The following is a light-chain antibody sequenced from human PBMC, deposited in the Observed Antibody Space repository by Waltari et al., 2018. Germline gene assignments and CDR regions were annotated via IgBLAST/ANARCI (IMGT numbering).Light chain of an antibody. CDR3: QQYGSSPLT. CDR1: QSISSTY. CDR2: DAS. J-gene: IGKJ4*01. V-gene: IGKV3-20*01. Sequence: EFVLTQSPGTLSFSPGERATLPCRASQSISSTYLAWYQPKPGQAPRLLIYDASSRATGIPDRFSGSGSGTDFTLTISRLEPEDFAVYYCQQYGSSPLTFGGGTKVEIK.